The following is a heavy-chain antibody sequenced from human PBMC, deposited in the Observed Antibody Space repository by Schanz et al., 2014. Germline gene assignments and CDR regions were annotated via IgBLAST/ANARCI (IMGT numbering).Heavy chain of an antibody. CDR2: IRSRAYGGAA. J-gene: IGHJ6*04. Sequence: EVQLVESGGGLVKPGRSLRLACSGSGFTFAHFPILWLRQAPGKGLEWLAFIRSRAYGGAATYAASVRGRFVISRDDSRRVAYLQMNTLTTEDSAVYYCSRPRESSSTMNWYNYGLDVWGEGTTVIVSS. V-gene: IGHV3-49*05. CDR1: GFTFAHFP. D-gene: IGHD1-1*01. CDR3: SRPRESSSTMNWYNYGLDV.